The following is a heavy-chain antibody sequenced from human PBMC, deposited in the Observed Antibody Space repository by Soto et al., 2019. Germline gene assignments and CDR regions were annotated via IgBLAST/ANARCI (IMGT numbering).Heavy chain of an antibody. V-gene: IGHV3-23*01. D-gene: IGHD5-12*01. CDR3: AKTGGYMYDAFDI. Sequence: EVQLLESGGGLARPGGSLRLSCAASGFTFSSYAMTWVRQAPGKGLEWVSGISTDGGRTYYAASVKGRFSISRDNSKNTMSLELNSLRDEDTAISYCAKTGGYMYDAFDIWGQGTRVTVSS. CDR1: GFTFSSYA. J-gene: IGHJ3*02. CDR2: ISTDGGRT.